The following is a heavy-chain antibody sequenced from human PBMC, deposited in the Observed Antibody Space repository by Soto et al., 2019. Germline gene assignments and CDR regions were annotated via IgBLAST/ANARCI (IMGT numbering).Heavy chain of an antibody. D-gene: IGHD2-21*01. CDR2: ISDSGDST. CDR3: ARRRVNCPFDY. CDR1: GFTFSSYT. V-gene: IGHV3-23*01. J-gene: IGHJ4*02. Sequence: EVQLLESGGDLVQPGGSLRLSCAASGFTFSSYTMNWVRQAPGKGLEWVSGISDSGDSTYYADSVKGRFTISRDSSKNTLFLQMNSLTTEDTAIYYCARRRVNCPFDYWGQGTLVTVSS.